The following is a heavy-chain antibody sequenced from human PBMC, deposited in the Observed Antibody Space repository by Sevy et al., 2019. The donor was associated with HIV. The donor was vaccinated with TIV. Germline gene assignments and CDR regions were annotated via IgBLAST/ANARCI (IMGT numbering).Heavy chain of an antibody. D-gene: IGHD2-8*01. V-gene: IGHV3-23*01. CDR1: GFAFYDYS. Sequence: GGSLRLSCAASGFAFYDYSMSWIRQAPGKGLEWVATLSFGCGKINYADSVKGRFTIYRDNSKNSFYLQMDNLRVEDTALYYCAREGCNRPHDYWGQGTRVTVSS. CDR2: LSFGCGKI. J-gene: IGHJ4*02. CDR3: AREGCNRPHDY.